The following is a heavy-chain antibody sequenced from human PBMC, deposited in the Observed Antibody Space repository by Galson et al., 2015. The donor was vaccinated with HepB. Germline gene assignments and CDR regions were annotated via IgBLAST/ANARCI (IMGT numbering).Heavy chain of an antibody. CDR2: IYYSGST. Sequence: QVQLQESGPRLVKPSETLSLTCTVSGGSISSGDYYWSWIRQPPGKGLEWIGYIYYSGSTYYNPSLKSRVTISVDTSKNQFSLKLSSVTAADTAVYYCARALLERGEIDYWGQGTLVTVSS. CDR3: ARALLERGEIDY. J-gene: IGHJ4*02. CDR1: GGSISSGDYY. D-gene: IGHD1-1*01. V-gene: IGHV4-30-4*01.